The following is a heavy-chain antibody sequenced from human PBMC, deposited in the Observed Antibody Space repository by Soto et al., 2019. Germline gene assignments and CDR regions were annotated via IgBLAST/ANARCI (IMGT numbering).Heavy chain of an antibody. CDR2: IYYSGST. V-gene: IGHV4-59*01. CDR3: AITMTTVTVGGGAFDI. D-gene: IGHD4-17*01. Sequence: PSETLSLTCTVSGGSISSYYWSWIRQPPGKGLEWIGYIYYSGSTNYNPSLKSRVTISVDTSKNQFSLKLSSVTAADTAVYYCAITMTTVTVGGGAFDIWGQGTMVTVSS. CDR1: GGSISSYY. J-gene: IGHJ3*02.